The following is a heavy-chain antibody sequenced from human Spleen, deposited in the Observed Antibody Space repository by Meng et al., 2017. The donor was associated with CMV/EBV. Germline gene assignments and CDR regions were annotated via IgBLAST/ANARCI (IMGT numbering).Heavy chain of an antibody. V-gene: IGHV1-69*13. CDR2: IIPAFGTP. D-gene: IGHD3-3*01. J-gene: IGHJ3*02. CDR1: GGTFSSYV. CDR3: ARGRFASPNAYDM. Sequence: SVKVSCKASGGTFSSYVISWVRQAPGQGLEWMGGIIPAFGTPNYAQKFQGRVTVTADDSTGTAYLELRSLTSDDTAMYFCARGRFASPNAYDMWGQGTKVTVSS.